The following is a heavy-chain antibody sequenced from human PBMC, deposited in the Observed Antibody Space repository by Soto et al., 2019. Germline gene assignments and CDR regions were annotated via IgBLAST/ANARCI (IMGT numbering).Heavy chain of an antibody. D-gene: IGHD3-10*01. CDR3: ARGYAMAGGYYYYYMDV. Sequence: EASVKVSCKASGYTFTSYDINWVRQATGQGLEWMGWMNPNSGNTGYAQKFQGRVTMTRNTSISTAYMELSSLRSEDTAVYYCARGYAMAGGYYYYYMDVWGKGTTVTVSS. CDR1: GYTFTSYD. CDR2: MNPNSGNT. V-gene: IGHV1-8*01. J-gene: IGHJ6*03.